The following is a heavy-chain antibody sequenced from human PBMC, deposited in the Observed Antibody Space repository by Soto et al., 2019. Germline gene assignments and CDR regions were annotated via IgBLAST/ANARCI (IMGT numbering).Heavy chain of an antibody. V-gene: IGHV4-30-4*01. D-gene: IGHD3-10*01. Sequence: SETLSLTCTVSGDSLSGGDYYLSWIRQPTRKGLEWIEYIYYRGNTYYNPSLKSRVTISVDTSKNQFSLKLRSVTAADTDVYYCAIRDRFNYPYFDFRGQGALVNVSS. CDR1: GDSLSGGDYY. CDR3: AIRDRFNYPYFDF. CDR2: IYYRGNT. J-gene: IGHJ4*02.